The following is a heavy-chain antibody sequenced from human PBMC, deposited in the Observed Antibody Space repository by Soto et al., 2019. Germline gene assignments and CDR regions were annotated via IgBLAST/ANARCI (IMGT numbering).Heavy chain of an antibody. Sequence: WGSLRLSCATSGFTFSNHGMYWVRQAPGKGLEWVAVIWYDGSDKYYADSVKGRFTISKDNSKNTLYLQLNSLRAEDTAVYYCVRDRGSRFLEWLLDFWGQGTLVTVSS. CDR1: GFTFSNHG. D-gene: IGHD3-3*01. CDR3: VRDRGSRFLEWLLDF. J-gene: IGHJ4*02. CDR2: IWYDGSDK. V-gene: IGHV3-33*07.